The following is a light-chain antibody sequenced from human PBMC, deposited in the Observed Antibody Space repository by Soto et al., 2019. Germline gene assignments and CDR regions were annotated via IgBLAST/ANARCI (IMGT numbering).Light chain of an antibody. Sequence: DIQITQSPSTLSASVGDRVTMTCRASQSISSWLAWYQQKPGKAPKLLIYDASTLESGAPSRFSGSGSGTELTLTINSLQPDDFATYYCQQYNSYPWTFGQVAK. CDR1: QSISSW. V-gene: IGKV1-5*01. CDR3: QQYNSYPWT. CDR2: DAS. J-gene: IGKJ1*01.